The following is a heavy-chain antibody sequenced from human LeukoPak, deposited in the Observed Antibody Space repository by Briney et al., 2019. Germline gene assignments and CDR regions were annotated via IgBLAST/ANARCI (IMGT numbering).Heavy chain of an antibody. D-gene: IGHD6-19*01. CDR1: GFTFSSFW. J-gene: IGHJ4*02. Sequence: GGSLRLSRAASGFTFSSFWMSWVRQPPGKGPEWVASIKQDGSEKYYVASVKGRFTISRDNAKNSLYLQMNSLRDEDTAVYYCARCQTAVAGTLDYWGQGTLVTVSS. V-gene: IGHV3-7*02. CDR3: ARCQTAVAGTLDY. CDR2: IKQDGSEK.